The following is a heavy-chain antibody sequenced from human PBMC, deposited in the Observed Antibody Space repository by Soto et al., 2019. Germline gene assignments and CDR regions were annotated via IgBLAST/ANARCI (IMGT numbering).Heavy chain of an antibody. V-gene: IGHV3-23*01. Sequence: EVQLLESGGGLVQPGGSLRLSCAASGFTFSSYAMSWVRQAPGKGLEWVSAISGSGGSTYYADSVKGRFTISRDNSKNTLYLQMNSLRAEDTAVYYCAKVSYYYDSSGYGNFDYWGQGTMVTVSS. J-gene: IGHJ4*02. CDR2: ISGSGGST. CDR3: AKVSYYYDSSGYGNFDY. D-gene: IGHD3-22*01. CDR1: GFTFSSYA.